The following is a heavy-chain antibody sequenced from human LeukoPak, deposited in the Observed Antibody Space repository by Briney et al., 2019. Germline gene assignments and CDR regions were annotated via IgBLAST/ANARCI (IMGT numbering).Heavy chain of an antibody. D-gene: IGHD3-10*01. CDR2: IRSKAYGGTT. CDR3: TRDGDYGSGSYFPPYAFDI. CDR1: GFTFGDYA. J-gene: IGHJ3*02. V-gene: IGHV3-49*04. Sequence: GGSLRLSCTASGFTFGDYAMSWVRQAPGKGLEWVGFIRSKAYGGTTEYAASVKGRFTISRDDSKSIAYLQMNSLKTEDTAVYYCTRDGDYGSGSYFPPYAFDIWGQGTMVIVSS.